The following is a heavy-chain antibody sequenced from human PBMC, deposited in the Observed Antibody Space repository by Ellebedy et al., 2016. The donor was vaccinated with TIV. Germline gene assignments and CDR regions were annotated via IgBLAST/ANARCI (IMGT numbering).Heavy chain of an antibody. CDR3: ARQGYRGYSYGATYTPFDY. V-gene: IGHV4-4*02. Sequence: MPSETLSLTCAVSGGSISSSSWYSWVRQPPGEGLEWIGEIYHIGSANYNPSLKSRVTISVDTSKNQFSLKLSSVTASDTAVYYCARQGYRGYSYGATYTPFDYWGQGTLVTVSS. J-gene: IGHJ4*02. CDR2: IYHIGSA. CDR1: GGSISSSSW. D-gene: IGHD5-18*01.